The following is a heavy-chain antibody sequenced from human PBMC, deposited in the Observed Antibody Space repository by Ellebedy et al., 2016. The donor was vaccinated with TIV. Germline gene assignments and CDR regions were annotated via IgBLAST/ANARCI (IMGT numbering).Heavy chain of an antibody. CDR3: ARYRGYSGYDYFYYGMDV. J-gene: IGHJ6*02. D-gene: IGHD5-12*01. CDR1: GYSFTSYW. CDR2: IYPGDSDT. V-gene: IGHV5-51*01. Sequence: GESLKISXKGSGYSFTSYWIGWVRQMPGKGLEWMGIIYPGDSDTRYSPSFQGQVTISADKSISTAYLQWSSLKASDTAMYYCARYRGYSGYDYFYYGMDVWGQGTTVTVSS.